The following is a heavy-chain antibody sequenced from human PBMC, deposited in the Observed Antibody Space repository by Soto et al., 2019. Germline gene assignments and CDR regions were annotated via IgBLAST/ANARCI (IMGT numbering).Heavy chain of an antibody. CDR3: ASLPTTEFDY. CDR1: GGSISSYY. V-gene: IGHV4-59*01. J-gene: IGHJ4*02. CDR2: IYYSGSI. Sequence: TLSLTCTVSGGSISSYYWSWIRQPPGKGLEWIGYIYYSGSINYNPSLKSRVTISVDTSKNQFSLKLSSVTAADTAVYYCASLPTTEFDYWGQGTLVTVSS. D-gene: IGHD4-4*01.